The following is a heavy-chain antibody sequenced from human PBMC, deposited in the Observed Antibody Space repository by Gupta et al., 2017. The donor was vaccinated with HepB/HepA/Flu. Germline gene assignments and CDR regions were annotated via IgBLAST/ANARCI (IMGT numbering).Heavy chain of an antibody. V-gene: IGHV3-33*01. CDR2: IGYDGSNK. D-gene: IGHD4-17*01. J-gene: IGHJ4*02. CDR1: GFIFCGSG. CDR3: ARRADYGDYRPD. Sequence: QVLRVESGGGVVQPEWSVRLSCAASGFIFCGSGMPRVRQAPGKGLAWVAVIGYDGSNKYYADTVKGRFTIARYNSKNTLYLQMNSLSAEDTAVYYCARRADYGDYRPDWGQGTLVTVSS.